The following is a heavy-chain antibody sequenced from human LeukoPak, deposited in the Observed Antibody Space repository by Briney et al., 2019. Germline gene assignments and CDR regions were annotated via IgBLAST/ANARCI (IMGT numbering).Heavy chain of an antibody. D-gene: IGHD2-15*01. J-gene: IGHJ1*01. V-gene: IGHV2-5*01. CDR1: GFSRSASGVG. CDR3: VHRGYCAGGSCAYFQH. CDR2: IYWNDDK. Sequence: GSGLTLVKPTQTLTLACTFSGFSRSASGVGVGWIRQAPGKALEWLALIYWNDDKRDSPSMKNRLTITKDTSKNQVVLTMTNMDPDDTATYYCVHRGYCAGGSCAYFQHWGQGTLVTVSS.